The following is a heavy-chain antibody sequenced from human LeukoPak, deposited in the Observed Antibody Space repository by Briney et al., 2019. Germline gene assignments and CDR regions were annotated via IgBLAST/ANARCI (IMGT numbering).Heavy chain of an antibody. CDR2: ISSSSSTI. Sequence: PGGSLRLSCAASGFTFSSYSMNWVRQAPGKGLEWVSYISSSSSTIYYADSVKGRFTISRDNAKNSLYLQMNSLRTEDTAVYYCARDVGWHGYLFDYWGQGTLVTVSS. CDR3: ARDVGWHGYLFDY. CDR1: GFTFSSYS. J-gene: IGHJ4*02. D-gene: IGHD3-22*01. V-gene: IGHV3-48*04.